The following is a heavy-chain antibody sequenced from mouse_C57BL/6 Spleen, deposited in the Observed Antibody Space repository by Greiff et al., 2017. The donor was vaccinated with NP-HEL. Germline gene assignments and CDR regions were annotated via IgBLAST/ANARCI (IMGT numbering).Heavy chain of an antibody. Sequence: VQVVESGPGLVAPSQSLSITCTVSGFSLTSYGVHWVRQPPGKGLEWLVVIWSDGSTTYNSALKSRLSISKDNSKSQVFLKMNSLQTDDTAMYYCARVADYYGSSYRSAMDYWGQGTSVTVSS. CDR1: GFSLTSYG. J-gene: IGHJ4*01. V-gene: IGHV2-6*03. CDR3: ARVADYYGSSYRSAMDY. CDR2: IWSDGST. D-gene: IGHD1-1*01.